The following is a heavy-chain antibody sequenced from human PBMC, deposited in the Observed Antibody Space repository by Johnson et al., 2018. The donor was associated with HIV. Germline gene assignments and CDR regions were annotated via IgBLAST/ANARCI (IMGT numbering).Heavy chain of an antibody. CDR1: GFTFSNFG. CDR2: IWYDGSNE. D-gene: IGHD2-8*01. Sequence: QVQLVESGGGLVQPGGSLRLSCAASGFTFSNFGFYWVRQAPGKGLEWVAVIWYDGSNEYYADSVKGRFTISRDNSKNTLYLQMNSLRAEDTAVYYCASALCTWGAFDIWGQGTMVTVSS. CDR3: ASALCTWGAFDI. J-gene: IGHJ3*02. V-gene: IGHV3-33*08.